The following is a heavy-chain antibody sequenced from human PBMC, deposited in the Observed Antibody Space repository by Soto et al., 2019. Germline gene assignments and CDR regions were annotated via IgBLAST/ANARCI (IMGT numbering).Heavy chain of an antibody. CDR2: MYNSGRT. CDR1: GGSISNYY. D-gene: IGHD3-10*01. Sequence: SETLSLTCTVSGGSISNYYWTWIRQTPGKGLEWIGFMYNSGRTHYNPSLKSRDTISLDTSKNQFSLNLRSVTAADTAVYYCASMGYHYGSGSCPLDYWGQGTLVTVCS. V-gene: IGHV4-59*08. CDR3: ASMGYHYGSGSCPLDY. J-gene: IGHJ4*02.